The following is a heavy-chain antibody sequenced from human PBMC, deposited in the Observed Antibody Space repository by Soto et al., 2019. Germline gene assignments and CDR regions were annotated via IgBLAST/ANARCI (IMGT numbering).Heavy chain of an antibody. CDR1: GFSLNNDGVG. Sequence: QITLKESGPTLVKLTQTLTLTCSFSGFSLNNDGVGVGWVRKPPGEARERISLIYWKDDDGYNPSLSTSLTITKDTSKNHVVLTMTTTDPFDTATYYCAKTRNLISEDAQVGDFDYWSQGTLVSLSS. V-gene: IGHV2-5*01. D-gene: IGHD3-16*01. CDR2: IYWKDDD. CDR3: AKTRNLISEDAQVGDFDY. J-gene: IGHJ4*02.